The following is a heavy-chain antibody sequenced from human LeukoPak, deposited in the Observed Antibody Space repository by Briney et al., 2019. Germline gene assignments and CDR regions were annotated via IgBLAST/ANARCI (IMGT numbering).Heavy chain of an antibody. J-gene: IGHJ3*02. CDR1: GFTFSSYS. CDR2: ISSSSSYI. CDR3: ARDKEWLSAFDI. D-gene: IGHD5-24*01. Sequence: KSGGSLRLSCAASGFTFSSYSMNWVRQAPGKGLEWVSSISSSSSYIYYADSVKGRFTISRDNAKNSLYLQMNSLRAEDTAVYYCARDKEWLSAFDIWGQGTMVTVSS. V-gene: IGHV3-21*01.